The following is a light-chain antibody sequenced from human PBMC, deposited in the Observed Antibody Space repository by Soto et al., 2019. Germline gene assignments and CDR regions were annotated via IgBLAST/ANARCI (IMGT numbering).Light chain of an antibody. Sequence: EIVLTQSPGTLSLSPGERATLSCRASQSVSSNYLAWYQQKPGQAPRPLIYGASSRATGIPDRLSGSGAGTDFTLTISRLESEDFAVYYCQQYGSSPWTFGQVTTVDIK. V-gene: IGKV3-20*01. CDR1: QSVSSNY. CDR3: QQYGSSPWT. J-gene: IGKJ1*01. CDR2: GAS.